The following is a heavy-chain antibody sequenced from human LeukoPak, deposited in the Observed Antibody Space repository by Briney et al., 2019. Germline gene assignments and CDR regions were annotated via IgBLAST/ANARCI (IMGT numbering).Heavy chain of an antibody. Sequence: TPSETLSLTCTVSGGSISSNNYSWGWIRQPPGKGLEWIGSIYYGGSTYYNPSLKSRVTISVDTSKNQFSLKLSSVTAADTALYYCARINCSGSSCYSAQGANWFDPWGQGTLVTVSS. CDR2: IYYGGST. J-gene: IGHJ5*02. CDR3: ARINCSGSSCYSAQGANWFDP. D-gene: IGHD2-15*01. V-gene: IGHV4-39*01. CDR1: GGSISSNNYS.